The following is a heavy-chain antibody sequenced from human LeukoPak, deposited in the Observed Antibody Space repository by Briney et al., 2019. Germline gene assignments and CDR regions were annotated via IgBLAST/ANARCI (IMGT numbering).Heavy chain of an antibody. CDR1: GYTLTELS. CDR3: ATDITYYYDSSGLDP. D-gene: IGHD3-22*01. V-gene: IGHV1-24*01. Sequence: ASVKVSCKVSGYTLTELSMHWVRQAPGKGLEWMGGFDPEDGETIYAQKFQGRVTMTEDTSTDTAYMELSSLRSEDTAVYYCATDITYYYDSSGLDPWGQGTLVTVSS. CDR2: FDPEDGET. J-gene: IGHJ5*02.